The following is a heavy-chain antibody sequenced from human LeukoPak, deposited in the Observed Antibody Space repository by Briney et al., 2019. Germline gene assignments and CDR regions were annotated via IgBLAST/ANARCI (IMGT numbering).Heavy chain of an antibody. Sequence: SETLSLTCTVSGGSISSGGYYWSWIRQHPGKGLEWIGCIYYSGSTYYNPSLKSRVTISVDTSKNQFSLKLSSVTAADTAVYYCAVEPSYGDPFFDIWGQGTMVTVSS. CDR1: GGSISSGGYY. V-gene: IGHV4-31*03. J-gene: IGHJ3*02. CDR2: IYYSGST. D-gene: IGHD4-17*01. CDR3: AVEPSYGDPFFDI.